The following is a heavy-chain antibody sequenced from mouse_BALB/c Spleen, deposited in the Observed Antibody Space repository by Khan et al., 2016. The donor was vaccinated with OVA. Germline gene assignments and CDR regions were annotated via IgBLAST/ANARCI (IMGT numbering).Heavy chain of an antibody. CDR1: GYSITSGYG. Sequence: EVQLVESGPGLVKPSQSLSLTCTVTGYSITSGYGWNWLRQFPGNKLEWMGYISYSGSTNYNPSLKSRISITRDTSKNQFFLQFKSVTTEATATYYCARTGKVKYWGQGTTLTVSS. CDR2: ISYSGST. D-gene: IGHD2-10*02. CDR3: ARTGKVKY. J-gene: IGHJ2*01. V-gene: IGHV3-1*02.